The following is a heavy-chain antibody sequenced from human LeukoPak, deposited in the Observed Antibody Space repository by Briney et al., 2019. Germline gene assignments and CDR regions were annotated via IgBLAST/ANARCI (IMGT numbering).Heavy chain of an antibody. D-gene: IGHD6-13*01. CDR3: VRGAYSSSWLNFDY. J-gene: IGHJ4*02. CDR1: GFTFSSYA. CDR2: IPYDGSNK. V-gene: IGHV3-30*04. Sequence: GGSLRLSCAASGFTFSSYAMLWVRQAPGKGLEWVALIPYDGSNKYYADSVKGRFTVSRDNSKNTLYLQMNSLRAEDTAVYYCVRGAYSSSWLNFDYWGQGTLVTVSS.